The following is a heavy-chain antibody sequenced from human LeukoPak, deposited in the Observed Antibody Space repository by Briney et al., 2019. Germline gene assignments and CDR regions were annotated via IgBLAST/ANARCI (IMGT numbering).Heavy chain of an antibody. D-gene: IGHD1-26*01. CDR3: AREEWELPGNTYFDY. V-gene: IGHV3-33*01. J-gene: IGHJ4*02. Sequence: PGESLRLSCAASGFTFSSYGMHWVRQAPGKGLEWVAVIWYDGSNKYYADSVKGRFTISRDNSKNTLYLQMNSLRAEDTAVYYCAREEWELPGNTYFDYWGQGTLVTVSS. CDR1: GFTFSSYG. CDR2: IWYDGSNK.